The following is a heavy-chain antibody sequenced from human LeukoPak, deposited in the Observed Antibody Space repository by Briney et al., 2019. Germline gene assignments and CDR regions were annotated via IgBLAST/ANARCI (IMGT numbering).Heavy chain of an antibody. J-gene: IGHJ3*02. D-gene: IGHD3-22*01. CDR3: ARDMKYYYDSSGYWLDAFDI. CDR1: GFTFTGYY. V-gene: IGHV1-2*02. Sequence: ASMKLSCKASGFTFTGYYMHWVRQAPGQGLEWMGWINPNSGGTNYAQKFQGRVTMTRDTSISTAYMELSRLRSDDTAVYYCARDMKYYYDSSGYWLDAFDIWGQGTMVTVSS. CDR2: INPNSGGT.